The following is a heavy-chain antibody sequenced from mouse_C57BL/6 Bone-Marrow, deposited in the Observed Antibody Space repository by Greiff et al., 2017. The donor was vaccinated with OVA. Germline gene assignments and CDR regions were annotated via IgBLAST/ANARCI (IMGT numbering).Heavy chain of an antibody. CDR2: IYPNNGVT. CDR1: GYTFTDYY. Sequence: VPLQPSGPELVKPGASVKMSCKASGYTFTDYYLNWVKQSPGKSLEWIGVIYPNNGVTSYNQKFKGKATLTADKSSSTAYMELISLTSEDSAVYYCARATGNVAYAMDYWGQGTSVTVSS. CDR3: ARATGNVAYAMDY. J-gene: IGHJ4*01. V-gene: IGHV1-19*01.